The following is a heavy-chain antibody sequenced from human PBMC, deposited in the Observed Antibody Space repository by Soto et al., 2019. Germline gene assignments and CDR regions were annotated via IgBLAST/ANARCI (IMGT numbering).Heavy chain of an antibody. CDR1: GFTFSSYG. J-gene: IGHJ4*02. V-gene: IGHV3-30*18. CDR2: ISYDGSNK. Sequence: QVQLVESGGGVVQPGRSLRLSCAASGFTFSSYGMHWVRQAPGKGLEWVAVISYDGSNKYYADSVKGRFTISRDNSKNTLYLQMSSLRAEDTAVYYCANFGRDGSGSYRLDYWGQGTLVTVSS. D-gene: IGHD3-10*01. CDR3: ANFGRDGSGSYRLDY.